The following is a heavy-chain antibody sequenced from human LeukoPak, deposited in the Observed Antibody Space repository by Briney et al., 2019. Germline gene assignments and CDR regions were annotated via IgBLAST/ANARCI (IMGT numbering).Heavy chain of an antibody. CDR3: ARSLYSGRYSGN. CDR2: INPESGGT. V-gene: IGHV1-2*02. Sequence: ASVKVSCKASGYNFIGYYMHWVRQAPGQGLEWMGWINPESGGTNYAQKFQGRVTMTRDTSITTVYMELRGLTFDDAAVYYCARSLYSGRYSGNWGQGTLVTVSS. J-gene: IGHJ4*02. CDR1: GYNFIGYY. D-gene: IGHD1-26*01.